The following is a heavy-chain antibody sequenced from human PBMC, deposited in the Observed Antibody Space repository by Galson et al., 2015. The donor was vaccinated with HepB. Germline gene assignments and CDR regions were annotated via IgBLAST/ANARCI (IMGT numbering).Heavy chain of an antibody. CDR2: ISSSSYYI. J-gene: IGHJ4*02. D-gene: IGHD2/OR15-2a*01. CDR3: ARGPGLESDY. Sequence: SLRLSCAASGFTFSSYSMNWVRQAPGKGLEWVSSISSSSYYIYYADSVEGRFTISRDNAKNSLYLQMNSLRAEDTAVYFCARGPGLESDYWGQGTLVTVSS. V-gene: IGHV3-21*01. CDR1: GFTFSSYS.